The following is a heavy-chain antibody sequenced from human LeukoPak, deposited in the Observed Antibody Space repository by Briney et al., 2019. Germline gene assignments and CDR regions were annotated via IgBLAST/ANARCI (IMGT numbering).Heavy chain of an antibody. D-gene: IGHD6-19*01. J-gene: IGHJ5*02. CDR3: ARDGEAGTPGWFDP. CDR2: IYYSGST. CDR1: GGSISSYY. V-gene: IGHV4-59*01. Sequence: SETLSLTCTVSGGSISSYYWSWIRQPPGKGLEWIRYIYYSGSTNYNPSLKSRVTISVDTSKNQFSLKLSSVTAADTAVYYCARDGEAGTPGWFDPWGQGTLVTVSS.